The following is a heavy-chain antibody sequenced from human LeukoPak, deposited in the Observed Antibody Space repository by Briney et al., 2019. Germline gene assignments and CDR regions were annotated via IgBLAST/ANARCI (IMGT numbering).Heavy chain of an antibody. V-gene: IGHV4-34*01. J-gene: IGHJ4*02. CDR3: ARGPGIAAAGPFDY. CDR1: GVSFSGYY. D-gene: IGHD6-13*01. Sequence: SETLSLTCAVYGVSFSGYYWSWIRQPPGKGLEWIGEINHSGSTNYNPSLKSRVTISVDTSKNQFSLKLSSVTAADTAVYYCARGPGIAAAGPFDYWGQGTLVTVSS. CDR2: INHSGST.